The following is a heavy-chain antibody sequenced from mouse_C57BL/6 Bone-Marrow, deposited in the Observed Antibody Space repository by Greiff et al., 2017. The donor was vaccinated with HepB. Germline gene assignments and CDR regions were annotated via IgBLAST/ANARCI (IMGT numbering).Heavy chain of an antibody. CDR2: IYPGNSDT. V-gene: IGHV1-5*01. D-gene: IGHD1-1*01. Sequence: VQLQQSGTVLARPGASVKMSCKTSGYTFTSYWMHWVKQRPGQGLEWIGAIYPGNSDTSYNQKFKGKAKLTAVTSASTAYMELSSLTNEDSAVYYCTRCDTTVVEGDWYFDVWGTGTTVTVSS. CDR1: GYTFTSYW. J-gene: IGHJ1*03. CDR3: TRCDTTVVEGDWYFDV.